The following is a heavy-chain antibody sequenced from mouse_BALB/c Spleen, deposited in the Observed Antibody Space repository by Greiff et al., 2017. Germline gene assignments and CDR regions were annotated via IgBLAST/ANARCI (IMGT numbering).Heavy chain of an antibody. CDR1: GFTFSSYG. J-gene: IGHJ3*01. CDR3: ARGGDYDGFAY. Sequence: EVQVVESGGDLVKPGGSLKLSCAASGFTFSSYGMSWVRQTPDKRLEWVATISSGGSYTYYPDSVKGRFTISRDNANNTLYLQMSSLKSEDTAMYYCARGGDYDGFAYWGQGTLVTVSA. CDR2: ISSGGSYT. D-gene: IGHD2-4*01. V-gene: IGHV5-6*01.